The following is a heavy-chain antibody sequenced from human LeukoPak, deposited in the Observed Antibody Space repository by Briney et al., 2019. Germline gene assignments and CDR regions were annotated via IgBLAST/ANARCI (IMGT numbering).Heavy chain of an antibody. CDR1: GFTFSTYG. Sequence: GGSLRLSCAASGFTFSTYGMHWVRQAPGEGLQWVAVISYDGSNKYYADSVKGRFTISRDNSKNTLYLQMNSLRAEDTAVYSCAKPSSPWYYYDSSGYYYDYWGQGTLVTVSS. V-gene: IGHV3-30*18. J-gene: IGHJ4*02. CDR3: AKPSSPWYYYDSSGYYYDY. CDR2: ISYDGSNK. D-gene: IGHD3-22*01.